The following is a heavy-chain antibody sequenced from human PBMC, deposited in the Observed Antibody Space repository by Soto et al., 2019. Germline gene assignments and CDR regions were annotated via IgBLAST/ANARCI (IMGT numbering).Heavy chain of an antibody. CDR1: RFSFSYYE. D-gene: IGHD2-15*01. CDR3: ARDLRHSRLPGLDV. J-gene: IGHJ6*02. V-gene: IGHV3-48*03. CDR2: INSGGSVA. Sequence: GGSLRLSCSASRFSFSYYEIIWVRQAPGKGLEWASYINSGGSVAYYADSAKGRFTISRDNAKNTLYLQMNGLRSEDTAVYYCARDLRHSRLPGLDVWGQGTTVTVSS.